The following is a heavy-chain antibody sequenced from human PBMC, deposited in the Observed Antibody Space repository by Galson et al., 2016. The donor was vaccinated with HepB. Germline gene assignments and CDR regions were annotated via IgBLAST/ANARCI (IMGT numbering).Heavy chain of an antibody. CDR2: IKSDGSIT. V-gene: IGHV3-74*01. Sequence: SLRLSCAASGSTFSAYWMHWVRQAPGKGLVWVSRIKSDGSITGYADSVKGRFTISRDNAKNTLYLQMDSLRAEDTAVYYCHYGDYGDAVNRYYYHGMDVWGQGTTVTVFS. D-gene: IGHD4-17*01. CDR3: HYGDYGDAVNRYYYHGMDV. J-gene: IGHJ6*02. CDR1: GSTFSAYW.